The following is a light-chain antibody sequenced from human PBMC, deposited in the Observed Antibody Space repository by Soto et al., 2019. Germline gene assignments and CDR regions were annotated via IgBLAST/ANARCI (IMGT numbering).Light chain of an antibody. CDR1: QSLLHSNAYNY. CDR3: MQALQTPFT. J-gene: IGKJ2*01. V-gene: IGKV2-28*01. CDR2: LGS. Sequence: DIVMTQSPLSLPVTPGEPASFSCRSSQSLLHSNAYNYLDWYLQKPGQSPQLLIYLGSNRASGVADRFSGSGSGTDFTLKISSVEAEDVGVYYCMQALQTPFTFGQGTKLEIK.